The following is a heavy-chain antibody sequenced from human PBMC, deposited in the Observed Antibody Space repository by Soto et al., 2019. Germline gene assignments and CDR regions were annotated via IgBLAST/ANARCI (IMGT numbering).Heavy chain of an antibody. CDR3: GRVTGGYRWYFDL. CDR1: GFTFSSYD. V-gene: IGHV3-13*01. J-gene: IGHJ2*01. CDR2: IGTAGDT. D-gene: IGHD5-12*01. Sequence: GGSLRLSCAASGFTFSSYDMHWVRQATGKGLEWVSAIGTAGDTYYPGSVKGRFTISREHAKNSFYLQMNSLRAGDTAVYYCGRVTGGYRWYFDLWGCGTRVTVSS.